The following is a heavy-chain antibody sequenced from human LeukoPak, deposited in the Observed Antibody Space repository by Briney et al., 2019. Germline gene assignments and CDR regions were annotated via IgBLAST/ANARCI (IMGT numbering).Heavy chain of an antibody. CDR3: ARYSSSRSEYFQH. D-gene: IGHD6-13*01. J-gene: IGHJ1*01. V-gene: IGHV4-59*01. CDR2: IYYSGST. Sequence: PSETLSLTCTVSGGSISSYYWSWIRQPPGKGLEWIGYIYYSGSTNYNPSLTSRVTISVDTSKNQFSLKLSSVTAADTAVYYCARYSSSRSEYFQHWGQGTLVTVSS. CDR1: GGSISSYY.